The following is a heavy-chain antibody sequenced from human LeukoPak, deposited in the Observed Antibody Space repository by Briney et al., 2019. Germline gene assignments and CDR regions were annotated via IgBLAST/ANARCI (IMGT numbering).Heavy chain of an antibody. CDR1: GFTFSSYG. D-gene: IGHD3-10*01. CDR2: IQYDGGNK. CDR3: AREGGNGSGSYRPLGY. V-gene: IGHV3-30*02. J-gene: IGHJ4*02. Sequence: PGGSLRLSCATSGFTFSSYGMHWVRQAPGKGLDWVTFIQYDGGNKYYADSVKGRFTISRDNSKNTLYLQMNSLRAEDTAVYYCAREGGNGSGSYRPLGYWGQGTLVTVSS.